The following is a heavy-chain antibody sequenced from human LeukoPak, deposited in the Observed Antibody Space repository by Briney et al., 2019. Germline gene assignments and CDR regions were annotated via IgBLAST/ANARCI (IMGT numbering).Heavy chain of an antibody. CDR2: ISGGGGST. CDR3: AKGGKWDVTPFDY. J-gene: IGHJ4*02. CDR1: GFTFSSYW. Sequence: GGSLRLSCAASGFTFSSYWMHWVRQAPGKGLEWVSTISGGGGSTYYADSVKGRFTISRDNSKNTLYLQVNSLRAEDTAVYYCAKGGKWDVTPFDYWGQGTLVTVSS. D-gene: IGHD1-26*01. V-gene: IGHV3-23*01.